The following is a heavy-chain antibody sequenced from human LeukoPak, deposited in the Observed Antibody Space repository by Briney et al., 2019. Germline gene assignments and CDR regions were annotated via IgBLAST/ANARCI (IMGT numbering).Heavy chain of an antibody. CDR2: ISGSGGST. Sequence: GGSLRLSCAASGFTFSSYAMSWVRQAPGKGLEWVSAISGSGGSTYYADSVKGRFTISRDNSKNTLYLQMNSLRAEDTAVYYCAKGVESSGYYYVGAFDIWGQGTMVTVSS. CDR1: GFTFSSYA. D-gene: IGHD3-22*01. V-gene: IGHV3-23*01. CDR3: AKGVESSGYYYVGAFDI. J-gene: IGHJ3*02.